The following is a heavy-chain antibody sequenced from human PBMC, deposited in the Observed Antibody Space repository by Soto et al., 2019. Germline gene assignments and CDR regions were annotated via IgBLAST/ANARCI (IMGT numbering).Heavy chain of an antibody. Sequence: GASVKVSGKASGGTFSSYAISWVRQAPGQGLEWMGGVIPIFGTANYAQKFQGRVTITADESTSTAYMELSSLRSEDTAVYYCASNVRTIVVVPLYYYGMDVWGQGTTVTVYS. V-gene: IGHV1-69*13. J-gene: IGHJ6*02. D-gene: IGHD2-2*01. CDR2: VIPIFGTA. CDR3: ASNVRTIVVVPLYYYGMDV. CDR1: GGTFSSYA.